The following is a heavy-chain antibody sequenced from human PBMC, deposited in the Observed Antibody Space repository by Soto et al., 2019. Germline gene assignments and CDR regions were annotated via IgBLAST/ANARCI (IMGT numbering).Heavy chain of an antibody. D-gene: IGHD1-26*01. CDR1: GGSFSGYY. J-gene: IGHJ4*02. CDR2: INHSGST. CDR3: ERWSGSYYGYLNFDY. V-gene: IGHV4-34*01. Sequence: ASETLSLTCAVYGGSFSGYYWSWIRQPPGKGLEWIGEINHSGSTNYNPSLKSRVTISVDTSKNQFSLKLSSVTAADTAVYYCERWSGSYYGYLNFDYWGQGTLVTVSS.